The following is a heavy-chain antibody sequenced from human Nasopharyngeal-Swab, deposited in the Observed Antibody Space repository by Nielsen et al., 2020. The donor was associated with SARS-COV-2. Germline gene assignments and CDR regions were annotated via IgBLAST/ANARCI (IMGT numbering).Heavy chain of an antibody. V-gene: IGHV1-8*01. Sequence: ASVKVSCKASGYTFTSYDINWVRQATGQGLEWMGWMNPNSGNTNYAQKFQGRVTMTRDTSISTAYMELSRLRSDDTAVYYCARENRRGSGSRGPFDYWGQGTLVTVSS. CDR2: MNPNSGNT. J-gene: IGHJ4*02. CDR1: GYTFTSYD. CDR3: ARENRRGSGSRGPFDY. D-gene: IGHD3-10*01.